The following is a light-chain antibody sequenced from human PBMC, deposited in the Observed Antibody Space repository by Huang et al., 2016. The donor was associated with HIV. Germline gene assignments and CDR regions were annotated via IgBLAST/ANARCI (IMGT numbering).Light chain of an antibody. CDR1: QSVSSN. V-gene: IGKV3-15*01. Sequence: EIVMTQSPATLSVSPGERATLSCRAGQSVSSNLDWYQQKPGQAPSLLTYGATSRATGIPARFSGSGSGTEFTLTISSLQSEDFAVYYCQQYNNWPRTFGQGTKVDIK. CDR2: GAT. CDR3: QQYNNWPRT. J-gene: IGKJ1*01.